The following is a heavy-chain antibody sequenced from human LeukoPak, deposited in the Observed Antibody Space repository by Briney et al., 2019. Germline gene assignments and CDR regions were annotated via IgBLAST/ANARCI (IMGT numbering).Heavy chain of an antibody. J-gene: IGHJ3*02. CDR3: AREYSYSSSWYGGDAFDI. Sequence: SETLSLTCTVSGGSISSYYWSWIRHPPGKGLEWIGYIYYSGSTNYNPSLKSRVTISVDTSKNQFSLKLSSVTAADTAVYYCAREYSYSSSWYGGDAFDIWGQGTMVTVSS. D-gene: IGHD6-13*01. V-gene: IGHV4-59*01. CDR1: GGSISSYY. CDR2: IYYSGST.